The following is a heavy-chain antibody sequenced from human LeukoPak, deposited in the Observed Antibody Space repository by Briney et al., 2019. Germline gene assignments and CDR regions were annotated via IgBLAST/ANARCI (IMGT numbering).Heavy chain of an antibody. J-gene: IGHJ6*03. V-gene: IGHV4-31*03. CDR1: GGSISSGGYY. CDR2: IYYSGST. CDR3: ARVPRSYYYYYYMDV. Sequence: PSQTLSLTCTVSGGSISSGGYYWSWIRQHPGKGLEWIGYIYYSGSTYYNPSLKSRVTISADTSKNQFSLKLSSVTAADTAVYYCARVPRSYYYYYYMDVWGKGTTVTVSS.